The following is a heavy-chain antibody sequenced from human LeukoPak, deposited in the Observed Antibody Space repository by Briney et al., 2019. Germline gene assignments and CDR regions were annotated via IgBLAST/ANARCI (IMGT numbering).Heavy chain of an antibody. D-gene: IGHD3-22*01. CDR3: ARHSHCYDSGGHYYAKIAPYYFDY. Sequence: SETLSLTCTVSGGSISSYYWSWIRQPPGKGPECIGFIYHSGSTSYNPSLKSRVTMSLDTSKNQFSLKLSSVTAADTAVYYCARHSHCYDSGGHYYAKIAPYYFDYWGQGILVTVSS. CDR1: GGSISSYY. J-gene: IGHJ4*02. CDR2: IYHSGST. V-gene: IGHV4-59*08.